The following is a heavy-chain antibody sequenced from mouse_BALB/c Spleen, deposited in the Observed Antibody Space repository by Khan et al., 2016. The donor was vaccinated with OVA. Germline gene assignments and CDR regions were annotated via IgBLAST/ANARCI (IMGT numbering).Heavy chain of an antibody. J-gene: IGHJ3*01. V-gene: IGHV5-9*03. CDR1: GFTFSTYT. CDR2: ISSGGDNT. CDR3: ARSNYGTFAY. D-gene: IGHD2-1*01. Sequence: EVELVESGGGLVKPGGSLKLSCAASGFTFSTYTISWVRQTPERRLEWVATISSGGDNTFYLDSLRGRFTIYSANAKNNLYLHMSSVRSEDTALYYCARSNYGTFAYWGQATLVTVSA.